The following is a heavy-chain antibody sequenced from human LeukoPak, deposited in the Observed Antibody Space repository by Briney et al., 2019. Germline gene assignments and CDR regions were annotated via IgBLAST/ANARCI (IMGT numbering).Heavy chain of an antibody. CDR3: ARDTIFGVVIEDYYYYYMDV. J-gene: IGHJ6*03. D-gene: IGHD3-3*01. V-gene: IGHV1-46*01. CDR2: INPSGGST. CDR1: GYTFTSYY. Sequence: ASVKVSCKASGYTFTSYYMHWVRQAPGQGLEWMGIINPSGGSTSYAQKFQGRVTMTRDTSTSTVYMELSSLRSEDTAVYYCARDTIFGVVIEDYYYYYMDVWGKGTTVTVSS.